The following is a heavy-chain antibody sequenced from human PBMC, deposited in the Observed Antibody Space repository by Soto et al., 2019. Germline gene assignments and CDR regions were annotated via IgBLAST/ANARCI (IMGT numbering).Heavy chain of an antibody. CDR3: ARDTVVVVAATRNYYYGMDV. Sequence: SETLSLTCTVSGGSISSYYWSWIRQPPGKGLEWIGYIYYSGSTNYNPSLKSRVTISVDKSKNQFSLKLSSVTAADTAVYYCARDTVVVVAATRNYYYGMDVWGQGTTVTVSS. CDR1: GGSISSYY. J-gene: IGHJ6*02. CDR2: IYYSGST. D-gene: IGHD2-15*01. V-gene: IGHV4-59*01.